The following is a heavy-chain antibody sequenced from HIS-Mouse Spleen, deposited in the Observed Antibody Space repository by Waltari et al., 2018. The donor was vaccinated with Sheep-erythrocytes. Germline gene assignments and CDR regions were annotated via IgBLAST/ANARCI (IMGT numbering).Heavy chain of an antibody. V-gene: IGHV3-21*01. Sequence: EVQLVESGGGLVKPGGSLRLSGAASGFTFRSYSMNWVRQAPGKGLEWVSYISSSRYIYYADSVKGRFTISRDNAKNSLYLQMNSLRSEDTAVYYCARVASGATFDYWGQGTLVTVSS. D-gene: IGHD1-26*01. CDR3: ARVASGATFDY. CDR2: ISSSRYI. J-gene: IGHJ4*02. CDR1: GFTFRSYS.